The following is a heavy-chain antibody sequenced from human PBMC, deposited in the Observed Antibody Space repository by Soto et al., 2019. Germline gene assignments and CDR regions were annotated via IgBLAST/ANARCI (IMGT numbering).Heavy chain of an antibody. CDR2: IVVGSGNT. J-gene: IGHJ6*03. V-gene: IGHV1-58*02. D-gene: IGHD3-3*01. CDR1: GFTFTSSA. Sequence: ASVKVSCKASGFTFTSSAMQWVRQARGQRLEWIGWIVVGSGNTNYAQKFQERVTITRDMSTSTAYMELSSLGSEDTALYYCAADQSTRLEWLPHMDVWGKGTTVTVSS. CDR3: AADQSTRLEWLPHMDV.